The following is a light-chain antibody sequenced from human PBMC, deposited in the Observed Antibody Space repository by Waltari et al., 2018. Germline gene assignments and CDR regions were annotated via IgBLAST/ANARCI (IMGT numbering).Light chain of an antibody. CDR1: SSDIGSYNF. Sequence: QSALIQPPSVPGSPGQSVAIYCTGTSSDIGSYNFVSWYQQFPGTAPKLLIYEVTHRPSGVPDRFSGSKSGYTASLAISGLQPEDEADYYCSSYTTSSTVIFGGGTKLTVL. J-gene: IGLJ2*01. V-gene: IGLV2-18*02. CDR2: EVT. CDR3: SSYTTSSTVI.